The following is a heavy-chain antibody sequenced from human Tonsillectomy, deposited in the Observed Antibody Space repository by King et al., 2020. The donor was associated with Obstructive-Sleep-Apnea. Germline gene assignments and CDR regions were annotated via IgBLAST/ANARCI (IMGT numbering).Heavy chain of an antibody. V-gene: IGHV1-8*01. J-gene: IGHJ5*02. D-gene: IGHD3-10*01. CDR3: ARGALRLRSGETRGYNWFDP. CDR1: GYTFTSYD. Sequence: VQLVQSGAEVKKPGASVKVSCKASGYTFTSYDINWVRQATGQGLEWMGWMNPNSGNTGYAQKFKGRVTMTRNTSISTAYMELSSLRSEDTAVYYCARGALRLRSGETRGYNWFDPWGQGTLVTVSS. CDR2: MNPNSGNT.